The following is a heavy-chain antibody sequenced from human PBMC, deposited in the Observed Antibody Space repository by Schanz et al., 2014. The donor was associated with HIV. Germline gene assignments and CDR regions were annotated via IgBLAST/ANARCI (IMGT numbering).Heavy chain of an antibody. Sequence: EEEIVESGGGLIQPGGSLRLSCAATGFTFHDYAMHWVRQAPGKGLEWVSGISGSGGSTYYADSVKGRFTISRDNAKNSLYLQMNSLRFADTAVYYCVRGDTVFEYWGQGTLVTVS. V-gene: IGHV3-23*04. CDR3: VRGDTVFEY. CDR2: ISGSGGST. CDR1: GFTFHDYA. J-gene: IGHJ4*02. D-gene: IGHD5-18*01.